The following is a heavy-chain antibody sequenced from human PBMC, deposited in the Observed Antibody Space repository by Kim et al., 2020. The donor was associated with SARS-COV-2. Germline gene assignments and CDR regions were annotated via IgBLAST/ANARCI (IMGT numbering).Heavy chain of an antibody. Sequence: SETLSPTCTVSGGSISSSSYYWGWPRQPPGKGLEWIGSIYYSGSTYYNPSLKSRVTISVDTSKNQFSLKLSYVTAADTAVYYWARLPGIRSYDSSGYFDYWGQGTLVTVSS. CDR3: ARLPGIRSYDSSGYFDY. CDR2: IYYSGST. V-gene: IGHV4-39*01. CDR1: GGSISSSSYY. D-gene: IGHD3-22*01. J-gene: IGHJ4*02.